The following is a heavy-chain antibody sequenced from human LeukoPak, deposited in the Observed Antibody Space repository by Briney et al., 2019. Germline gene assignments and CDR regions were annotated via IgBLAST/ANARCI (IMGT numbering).Heavy chain of an antibody. CDR1: GFTFSSYW. CDR3: ARDVKAGHFPNNWFDP. D-gene: IGHD3-3*02. J-gene: IGHJ5*02. V-gene: IGHV3-7*01. Sequence: GGSLRLSCAASGFTFSSYWMSWVRQAPGKGLEWVANIKQDGSEKYYVDSVKGRFTISRDNAKNSLYLQMNSLRAEDTAVYYCARDVKAGHFPNNWFDPWGQGTLVTVSS. CDR2: IKQDGSEK.